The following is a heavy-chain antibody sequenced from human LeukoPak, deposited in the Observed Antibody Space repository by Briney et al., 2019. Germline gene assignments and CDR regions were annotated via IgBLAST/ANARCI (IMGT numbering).Heavy chain of an antibody. CDR1: GYTSISYG. V-gene: IGHV1-18*01. CDR3: AREDTRRGSRGYFDY. CDR2: ISGDSGNT. J-gene: IGHJ4*02. Sequence: GASVKVSCKASGYTSISYGISWVRQAPGQGLEWMGWISGDSGNTNYAQKLQGRVTMTTDTSATTAYLELRSLRSDDTAIYYCAREDTRRGSRGYFDYWGQGTLVNVSS.